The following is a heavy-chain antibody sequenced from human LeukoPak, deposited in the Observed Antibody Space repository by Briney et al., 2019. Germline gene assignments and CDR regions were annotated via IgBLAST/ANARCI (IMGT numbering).Heavy chain of an antibody. J-gene: IGHJ4*02. D-gene: IGHD6-19*01. CDR1: GYSFTSYW. CDR3: ARPPSSGSVDY. CDR2: IYPGDSDT. V-gene: IGHV5-51*01. Sequence: GESREIPCKGSGYSFTSYWIGWVRQMPGKGLEWMGIIYPGDSDTRYSPSFQGQVTISADKSISTAYLQWSSLKASDTAMYYCARPPSSGSVDYWGQAAMAADSS.